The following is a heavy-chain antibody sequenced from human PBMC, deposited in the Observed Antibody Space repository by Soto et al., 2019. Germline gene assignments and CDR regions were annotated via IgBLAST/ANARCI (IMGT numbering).Heavy chain of an antibody. J-gene: IGHJ4*02. D-gene: IGHD6-13*01. CDR3: ARHYRSGIAAAWGDFDY. V-gene: IGHV4-39*01. CDR2: IYYSGST. Sequence: PSETLSLTCTVSGGSISSSSYYWGWIRQPPGKGLEWIGSIYYSGSTYYNPSLKSRVTISVDTSKNQFSLKLSSVTAADTAVYYSARHYRSGIAAAWGDFDYWGQGTLATVSS. CDR1: GGSISSSSYY.